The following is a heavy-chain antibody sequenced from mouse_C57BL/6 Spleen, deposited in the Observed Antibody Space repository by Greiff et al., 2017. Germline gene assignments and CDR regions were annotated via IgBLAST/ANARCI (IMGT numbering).Heavy chain of an antibody. V-gene: IGHV1-64*01. J-gene: IGHJ3*01. CDR3: ARYTTVDWFAY. D-gene: IGHD1-1*01. CDR2: IHPNSGST. CDR1: GYTFTSYG. Sequence: QVQLQQSGAELVKPGASVKLSCKASGYTFTSYGMHWVKQRPGQGLEWIGMIHPNSGSTNYNEKFKSKATLTVDKSSSTAYMQLSSLTSEDSAVYYCARYTTVDWFAYWGQGTLVTVSA.